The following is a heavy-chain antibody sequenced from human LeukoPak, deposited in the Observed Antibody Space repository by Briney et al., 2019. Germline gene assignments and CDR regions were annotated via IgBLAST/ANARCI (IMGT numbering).Heavy chain of an antibody. V-gene: IGHV3-7*03. J-gene: IGHJ4*02. CDR3: AKDKYGDYPNLFDY. CDR1: AFIFSGHW. CDR2: IKEDGSER. Sequence: GGSLRLSCEGSAFIFSGHWMNWVRQTPGKGLEWVASIKEDGSERQYVDSVKGRFSISRDNSKNTLYLQMNSLRAEDTAVYYCAKDKYGDYPNLFDYWGQGTLVTVSS. D-gene: IGHD4-17*01.